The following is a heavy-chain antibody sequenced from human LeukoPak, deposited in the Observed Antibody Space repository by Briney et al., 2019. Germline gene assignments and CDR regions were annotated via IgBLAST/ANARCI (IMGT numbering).Heavy chain of an antibody. Sequence: SETLSLTCGVYGGPFNDQYWSWIRQPPGKGLEWIGEINNYGTDRYNPSLKSRVTISVDSSKNQFSLKLSSVTAADTAVYYSAGGYFWSGYINWGQGTLVTVSS. CDR3: AGGYFWSGYIN. D-gene: IGHD3-3*01. J-gene: IGHJ4*02. CDR2: INNYGTD. V-gene: IGHV4-34*01. CDR1: GGPFNDQY.